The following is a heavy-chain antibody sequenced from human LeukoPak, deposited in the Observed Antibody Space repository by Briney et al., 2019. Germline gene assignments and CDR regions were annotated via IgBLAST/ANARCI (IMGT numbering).Heavy chain of an antibody. Sequence: SETLSLTCTVSGGSVSSYYWSWIRQPPGKGLEWIGYIYYSGSTNYNPSLKGRVTISVDTSKNQFSRKLSSVTAADTAVYYCARAVHSSGYYFVDYWGQGTLVTVSS. V-gene: IGHV4-59*02. D-gene: IGHD3-22*01. CDR1: GGSVSSYY. CDR2: IYYSGST. J-gene: IGHJ4*02. CDR3: ARAVHSSGYYFVDY.